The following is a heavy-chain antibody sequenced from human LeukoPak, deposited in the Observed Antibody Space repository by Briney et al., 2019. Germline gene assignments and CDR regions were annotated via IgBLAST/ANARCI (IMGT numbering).Heavy chain of an antibody. J-gene: IGHJ3*01. D-gene: IGHD5-24*01. CDR3: AMKAVPRPRLHDAFDF. Sequence: HPGESLRLSCAASGFTFSAYWMTWVRQAPGKGLEWVTIINEAGSLKYYVDSVKGRFTISRDNSKNTLYLQMNSLRADDTAVYYCAMKAVPRPRLHDAFDFWGQGTVVSVSS. CDR2: INEAGSLK. CDR1: GFTFSAYW. V-gene: IGHV3-7*03.